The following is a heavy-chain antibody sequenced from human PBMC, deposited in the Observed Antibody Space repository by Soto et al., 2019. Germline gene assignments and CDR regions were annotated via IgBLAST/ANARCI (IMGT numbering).Heavy chain of an antibody. V-gene: IGHV1-3*01. CDR1: GYTFTSYA. D-gene: IGHD2-2*02. J-gene: IGHJ5*02. CDR2: INAGNGNT. Sequence: GASVKVSCKASGYTFTSYAMHWVCHAPEQRPEWKGWINAGNGNTKYSQKFQGRVTITRDTSASTAYMELSSLRSEDTAVYYCARVPDCSSTSCYSPWFDPWGQGTLVTVSS. CDR3: ARVPDCSSTSCYSPWFDP.